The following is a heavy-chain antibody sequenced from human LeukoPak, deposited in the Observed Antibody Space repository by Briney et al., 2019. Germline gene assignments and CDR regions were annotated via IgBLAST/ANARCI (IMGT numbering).Heavy chain of an antibody. CDR1: GFTFSSYA. V-gene: IGHV3-30*04. J-gene: IGHJ4*02. CDR2: ISYDGSNK. CDR3: ARDARIAVAESSVY. D-gene: IGHD6-19*01. Sequence: GGSLRLSCAASGFTFSSYAMHWVRQAPGKGLEWVAVISYDGSNKYYADPVKGRFTISRDNSKNTQYLQMNSLRAEDTAVYYCARDARIAVAESSVYWGQGTLVTVSS.